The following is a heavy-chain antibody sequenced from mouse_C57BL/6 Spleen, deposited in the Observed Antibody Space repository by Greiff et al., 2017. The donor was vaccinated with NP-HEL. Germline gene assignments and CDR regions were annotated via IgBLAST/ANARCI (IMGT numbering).Heavy chain of an antibody. CDR2: INPSSGYT. CDR1: GYTFTSYT. V-gene: IGHV1-4*01. CDR3: AKGGRLTAFDY. Sequence: QVQLQQSGAELARPGASVKLSCKASGYTFTSYTMHWVNQRPGQGLEWIGYINPSSGYTKYNQKFKDKATLTADKSSSTAYMQLSSLTSEDSAVYYGAKGGRLTAFDYWGQGTTLTVSS. D-gene: IGHD1-2*01. J-gene: IGHJ2*01.